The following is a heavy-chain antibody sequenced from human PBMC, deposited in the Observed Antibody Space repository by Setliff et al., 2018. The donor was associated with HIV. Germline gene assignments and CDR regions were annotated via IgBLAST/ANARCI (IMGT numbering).Heavy chain of an antibody. V-gene: IGHV1-69*05. Sequence: SVKVSCKASGGSFSSYAIAWVRQAPGQGLERMGGLIPLFDTADYAQKFQGRVNITTDEFTTTAFLELSGLRSDDTAVYYCARSLDRDYGDYVGYFDSWGQGTVVTVSS. CDR3: ARSLDRDYGDYVGYFDS. CDR1: GGSFSSYA. CDR2: LIPLFDTA. D-gene: IGHD4-17*01. J-gene: IGHJ4*02.